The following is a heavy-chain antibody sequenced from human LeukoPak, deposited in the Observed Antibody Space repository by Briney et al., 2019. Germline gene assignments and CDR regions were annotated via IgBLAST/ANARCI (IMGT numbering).Heavy chain of an antibody. CDR1: GFIFSSYW. CDR3: AGNAYDM. J-gene: IGHJ3*02. V-gene: IGHV3-7*01. CDR2: IKEDGSEK. Sequence: GGSLRFSCAASGFIFSSYWMSWVRQAPGKGLEWVANIKEDGSEKYYVDSVKGRFTISRDNAKNSLFLQMNSLRAEDTAVYYCAGNAYDMWGQGTMVTVSS.